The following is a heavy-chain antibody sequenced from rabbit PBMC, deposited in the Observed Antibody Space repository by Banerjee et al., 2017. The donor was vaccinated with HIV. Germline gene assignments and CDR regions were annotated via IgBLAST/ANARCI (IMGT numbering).Heavy chain of an antibody. CDR2: IGAGSNSA. J-gene: IGHJ4*01. CDR3: ARDAGYAGSNL. V-gene: IGHV1S45*01. Sequence: QEHLEESGGDLVKPEGSLTLTCTASGFSFSNNYWLCWVHQAPGKGLEWIACIGAGSNSAYYATWAKGRFTISKTSSTTVTLQMTSLTAADTATYFCARDAGYAGSNLWGPGTLVTVS. CDR1: GFSFSNNYW. D-gene: IGHD4-2*01.